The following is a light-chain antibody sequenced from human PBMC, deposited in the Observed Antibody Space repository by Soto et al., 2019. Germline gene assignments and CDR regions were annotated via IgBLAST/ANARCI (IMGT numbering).Light chain of an antibody. CDR2: ANS. V-gene: IGLV1-40*01. Sequence: QSVLTQPRSVSGAPGQRVTISCTGSSSNIGAGYDVHWYQQLPGTAPKLLIYANSNRPSGVPDRFSGSKSDTSASLAITGLQAEDEADYYCQSYDISLSAVVFGGGTKLTVL. J-gene: IGLJ3*02. CDR1: SSNIGAGYD. CDR3: QSYDISLSAVV.